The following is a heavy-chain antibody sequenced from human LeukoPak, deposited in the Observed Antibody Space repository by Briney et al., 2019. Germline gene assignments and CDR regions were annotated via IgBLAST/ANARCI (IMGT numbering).Heavy chain of an antibody. D-gene: IGHD2-2*02. Sequence: GGSLRLSCAASGFTVSSNYMSWVRQAPGKGLEWVSVIYSGGSTYYADPVKGRFTISRDNSKNTLYLQMNSLRAEDTAVYYCARGYCSSTSCYTTYYYGMDVWGQGTTVTVSS. CDR2: IYSGGST. J-gene: IGHJ6*02. CDR1: GFTVSSNY. CDR3: ARGYCSSTSCYTTYYYGMDV. V-gene: IGHV3-53*01.